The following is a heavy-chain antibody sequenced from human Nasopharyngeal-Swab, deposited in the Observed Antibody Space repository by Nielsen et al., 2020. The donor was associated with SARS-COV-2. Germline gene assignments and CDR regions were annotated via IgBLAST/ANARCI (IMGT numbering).Heavy chain of an antibody. CDR3: ARDVNDYWTGYLY. D-gene: IGHD3/OR15-3a*01. Sequence: WIRQPPGKGLEWVSGISGSGGVTTYADSVKGRFTISRDNSKNTLYLQMNSLRAEDTAVYYCARDVNDYWTGYLYWGQGALVTVSS. CDR2: ISGSGGVT. V-gene: IGHV3-23*01. J-gene: IGHJ4*02.